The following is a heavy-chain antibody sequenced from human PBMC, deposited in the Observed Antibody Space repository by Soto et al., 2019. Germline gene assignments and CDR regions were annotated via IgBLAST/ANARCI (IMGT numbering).Heavy chain of an antibody. CDR1: GYTFTSYG. CDR2: ISAYNGNT. V-gene: IGHV1-18*01. D-gene: IGHD2-2*01. CDR3: ARDGCSSTSCYVPYYGMDV. Sequence: ASVKVSCKASGYTFTSYGISWLRQSPGQGLEWMGWISAYNGNTNYAQKLQGRVTMTTDTSTSTAYMELRSLRSDDTAVYYCARDGCSSTSCYVPYYGMDVWGQGTTVTVSS. J-gene: IGHJ6*02.